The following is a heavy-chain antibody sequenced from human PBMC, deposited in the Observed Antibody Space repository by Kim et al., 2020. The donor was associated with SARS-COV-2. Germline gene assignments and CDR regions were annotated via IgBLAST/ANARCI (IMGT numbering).Heavy chain of an antibody. J-gene: IGHJ4*02. CDR3: ARLAAAGFDY. Sequence: NTNYAQKLQGRVTMTTDTSTSTAYMELRSLRSDDTAVYYCARLAAAGFDYWGQGTLVTVSS. D-gene: IGHD6-13*01. CDR2: NT. V-gene: IGHV1-18*01.